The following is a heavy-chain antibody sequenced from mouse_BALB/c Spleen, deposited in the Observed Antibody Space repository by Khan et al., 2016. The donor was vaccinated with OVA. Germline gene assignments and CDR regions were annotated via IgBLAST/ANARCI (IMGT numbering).Heavy chain of an antibody. CDR3: ARHGSTSWFAY. CDR1: VYSFSTYY. J-gene: IGHJ3*01. D-gene: IGHD1-1*01. Sequence: VRLQQSGPELMKPGASVKISCKASVYSFSTYYIHWVTRSHGKTLEWIGYIDPFNGATTYNQKFKGKATLTVDKSSSTAYMHLTSLTTEDSAVYYCARHGSTSWFAYWGQGTLVTVSA. CDR2: IDPFNGAT. V-gene: IGHV1S135*01.